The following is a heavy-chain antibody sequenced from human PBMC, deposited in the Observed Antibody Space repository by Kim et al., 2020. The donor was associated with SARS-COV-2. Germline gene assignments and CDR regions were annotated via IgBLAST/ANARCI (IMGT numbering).Heavy chain of an antibody. Sequence: SETLSLTCAVTGGSFSGHYWSWIRQSPGKGLEWIGEINENGVAGYNPPLRGRVTISVDTSESHFSLTVRSVTAADTAVYYCARVVVATSVPVGPYGMDVWGQGTTVTVSS. J-gene: IGHJ6*02. CDR1: GGSFSGHY. D-gene: IGHD5-12*01. CDR2: INENGVA. CDR3: ARVVVATSVPVGPYGMDV. V-gene: IGHV4-34*01.